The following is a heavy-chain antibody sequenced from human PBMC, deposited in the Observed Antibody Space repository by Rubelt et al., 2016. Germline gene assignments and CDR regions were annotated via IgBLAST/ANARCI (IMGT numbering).Heavy chain of an antibody. CDR3: ARDKPQQWLVLEPTFDY. V-gene: IGHV1-18*01. CDR1: GYTFTSYG. D-gene: IGHD6-19*01. Sequence: QVQLVQSGSELKKPGASVKVSCKASGYTFTSYGISWVRQAPGQGLEWMGWISAYNGNTNYAQKLQGRVTMNTDNSTSTAYMELRSLRSEDTAVYYCARDKPQQWLVLEPTFDYWGQGTLVTVSS. J-gene: IGHJ4*02. CDR2: ISAYNGNT.